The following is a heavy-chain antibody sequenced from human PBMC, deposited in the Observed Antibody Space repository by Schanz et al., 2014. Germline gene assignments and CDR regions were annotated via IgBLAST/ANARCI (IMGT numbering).Heavy chain of an antibody. V-gene: IGHV1-18*01. CDR1: GYTFTSYG. CDR2: ISAYNGNT. CDR3: AKAEYDILTDSYSRLDP. Sequence: QVQLVQSGAEVKKPGASVKVSCKASGYTFTSYGISWVRQAPGQGLEWMGWISAYNGNTKYPQKLQGRVTMTADTSTNTAYMALTDLRSDDTAVYYCAKAEYDILTDSYSRLDPWGQGTLVTVSS. D-gene: IGHD3-9*01. J-gene: IGHJ5*02.